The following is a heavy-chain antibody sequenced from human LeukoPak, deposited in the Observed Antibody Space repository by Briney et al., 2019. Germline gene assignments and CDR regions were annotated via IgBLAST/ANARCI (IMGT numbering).Heavy chain of an antibody. CDR2: ISYDGSNK. V-gene: IGHV3-30-3*01. D-gene: IGHD6-19*01. CDR1: GFTLSSYA. CDR3: ARDRGAVAGFDY. J-gene: IGHJ4*02. Sequence: PGGSLRLSCAVSGFTLSSYAMHWVRQAPGKGLEWVAVISYDGSNKYYADSVKGRFTISRDNSKNTLYLQMNSLRAEDTAVYYCARDRGAVAGFDYWGQGTLVTVSS.